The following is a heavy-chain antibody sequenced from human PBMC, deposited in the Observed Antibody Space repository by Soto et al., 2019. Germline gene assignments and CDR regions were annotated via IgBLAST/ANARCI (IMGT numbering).Heavy chain of an antibody. D-gene: IGHD3-22*01. CDR1: GYTFTSYG. CDR2: ISAYNGNT. CDR3: ARVRYYYDISGYYDPEDYFDY. V-gene: IGHV1-18*01. J-gene: IGHJ4*02. Sequence: QVQLVQSGAEVKKPGASVKVSCKASGYTFTSYGISWVRQAPGQGLEWMGWISAYNGNTNYAQKLQGRVTMTTDTSTSTAYMELRSLRSDDTAVYYCARVRYYYDISGYYDPEDYFDYWGQGTLVTVSS.